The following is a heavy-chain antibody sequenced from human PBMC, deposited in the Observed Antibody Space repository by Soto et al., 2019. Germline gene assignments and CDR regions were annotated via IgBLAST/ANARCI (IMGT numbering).Heavy chain of an antibody. CDR1: GFTFSSYA. J-gene: IGHJ4*02. V-gene: IGHV3-23*01. Sequence: GGSLRLSCAASGFTFSSYAMSWVRQAPGKGLEWVSAISGSGGSTYYADSVKGRFTISRDNSKNTLYLQMNSLRAEDTAVYYCAKPPIRGFDWLLYPFDYWGQGTLVTVSS. D-gene: IGHD3-9*01. CDR3: AKPPIRGFDWLLYPFDY. CDR2: ISGSGGST.